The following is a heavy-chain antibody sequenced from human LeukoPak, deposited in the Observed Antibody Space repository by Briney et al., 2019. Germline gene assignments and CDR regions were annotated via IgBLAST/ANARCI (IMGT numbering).Heavy chain of an antibody. V-gene: IGHV3-48*02. CDR2: ISSSSSTI. CDR3: ARPSYYDILTGYPPYYYYGMDV. D-gene: IGHD3-9*01. CDR1: GFTFSSYS. Sequence: GSLRLSCAASGFTFSSYSMNWVRQAPGKGLEWVSYISSSSSTIYYADSVKGRFTISRDNAKNSLYLQMNSLRDEDTAVYYCARPSYYDILTGYPPYYYYGMDVWGQGTTVTVSS. J-gene: IGHJ6*02.